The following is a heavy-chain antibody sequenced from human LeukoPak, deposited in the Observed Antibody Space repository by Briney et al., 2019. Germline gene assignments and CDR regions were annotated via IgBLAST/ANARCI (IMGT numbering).Heavy chain of an antibody. J-gene: IGHJ4*02. CDR3: AKDTTVYYDNTPFDY. D-gene: IGHD3-22*01. CDR1: GFTFSSYG. Sequence: PGGSLRLSCAASGFTFSSYGMHWVRQAPGKGLEWVAFIRYDGSNKYYADSVKGRFTISRDNSKNTLYLQMNSLRAEDTAVYYCAKDTTVYYDNTPFDYWGQGTLVTVSS. CDR2: IRYDGSNK. V-gene: IGHV3-30*02.